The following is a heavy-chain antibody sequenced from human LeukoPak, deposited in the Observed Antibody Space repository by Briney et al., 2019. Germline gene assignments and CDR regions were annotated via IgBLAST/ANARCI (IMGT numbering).Heavy chain of an antibody. D-gene: IGHD4-17*01. CDR1: GFTFSSYS. J-gene: IGHJ5*02. V-gene: IGHV3-48*01. CDR3: ARGYGLGWFDP. Sequence: GGSLRLSCAASGFTFSSYSMNWVRQAPGKGLEWVSYISSSSSTIYYADSVKGRFTISRDNAKSSLYLQMNSLRAEDTAVYYCARGYGLGWFDPWGQGTLVTVSS. CDR2: ISSSSSTI.